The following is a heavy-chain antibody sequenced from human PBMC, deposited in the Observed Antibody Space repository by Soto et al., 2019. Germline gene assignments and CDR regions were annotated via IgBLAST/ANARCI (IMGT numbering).Heavy chain of an antibody. Sequence: GGSLRLSCAASGFTFSRYWMGWVRQAPGRGLEWVANIKYDGREKYYVDSVKGRFTISRDNPKNSLYLQMNSLRAEDTAVYYCASDYSDSGSYYSLGSFDFWGQGTMVTVSS. CDR1: GFTFSRYW. CDR3: ASDYSDSGSYYSLGSFDF. V-gene: IGHV3-7*01. CDR2: IKYDGREK. J-gene: IGHJ3*01. D-gene: IGHD3-10*01.